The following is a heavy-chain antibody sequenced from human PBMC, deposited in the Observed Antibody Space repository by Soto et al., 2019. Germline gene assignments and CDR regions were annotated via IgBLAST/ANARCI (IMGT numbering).Heavy chain of an antibody. D-gene: IGHD3-10*01. Sequence: EVQLVESGGGLVKPGQSLRLSCVASGFTFGDYPMSWFRQAPGKGLEWVGFIKSKAYGGTTEYAPSVKGRFTISGDDSKSSVYLQMNSRKTEDTAVYYCTREFSGSGGWGQGTLVTVSS. J-gene: IGHJ4*02. CDR2: IKSKAYGGTT. CDR3: TREFSGSGG. CDR1: GFTFGDYP. V-gene: IGHV3-49*05.